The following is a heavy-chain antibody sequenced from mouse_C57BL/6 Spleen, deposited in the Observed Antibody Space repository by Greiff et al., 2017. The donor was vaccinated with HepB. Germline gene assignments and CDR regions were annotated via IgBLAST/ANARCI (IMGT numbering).Heavy chain of an antibody. J-gene: IGHJ2*01. Sequence: VQLQQSGPELVKPGASVKISCKASGYAFSSSWMNWVKQRPGKGLEWIGRIYPGDGDTNYNGKFKGKATLTADKSSSTAYMQLSSLTSEDSAVYFCARAGWDGARDYWGQGTTLTVSS. D-gene: IGHD4-1*01. CDR3: ARAGWDGARDY. V-gene: IGHV1-82*01. CDR1: GYAFSSSW. CDR2: IYPGDGDT.